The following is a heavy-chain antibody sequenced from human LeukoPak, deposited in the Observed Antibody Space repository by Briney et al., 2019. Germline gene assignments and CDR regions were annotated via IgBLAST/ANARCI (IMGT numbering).Heavy chain of an antibody. D-gene: IGHD3-22*01. CDR2: IYYSGST. CDR1: GGSISSYY. J-gene: IGHJ2*01. V-gene: IGHV4-59*08. Sequence: PSETLSLTCTVSGGSISSYYWSWIRQPPGKGLEWIGYIYYSGSTNYNPSLKSRVTISVDTSKNQFSLKLSSVTAADTAVYYCARHVYYYDSSRLARKTGKNWYFDLWGRGILVTVSS. CDR3: ARHVYYYDSSRLARKTGKNWYFDL.